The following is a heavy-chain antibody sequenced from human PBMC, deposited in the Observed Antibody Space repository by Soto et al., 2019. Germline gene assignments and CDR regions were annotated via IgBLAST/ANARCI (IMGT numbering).Heavy chain of an antibody. D-gene: IGHD5-18*01. V-gene: IGHV1-24*01. CDR3: ATAKYSYGSYYFDY. J-gene: IGHJ4*02. CDR1: GYTLTELS. CDR2: FDPEDGET. Sequence: ASVKVSCKVSGYTLTELSMHWVRQAPGKGLEWVGGFDPEDGETIYAQKFQGRVTMTEDTSTDTAYMELSSLRSEDTAVYYCATAKYSYGSYYFDYWGQGTLVTVSS.